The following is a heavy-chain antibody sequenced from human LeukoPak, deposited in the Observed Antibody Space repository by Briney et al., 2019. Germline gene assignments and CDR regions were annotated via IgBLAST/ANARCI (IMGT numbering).Heavy chain of an antibody. V-gene: IGHV4-31*03. CDR2: IYDSGDT. D-gene: IGHD5-18*01. Sequence: KPSETLSLTCTVSGGSIRSGGYYWSWIRQHPGKGLEWIGYIYDSGDTYYNPSLKSRVTMSMDTSKNQFSLRLSSVTAADTAVYYCARAMGGYSYGCEYWGQGSLATVSS. CDR3: ARAMGGYSYGCEY. J-gene: IGHJ4*02. CDR1: GGSIRSGGYY.